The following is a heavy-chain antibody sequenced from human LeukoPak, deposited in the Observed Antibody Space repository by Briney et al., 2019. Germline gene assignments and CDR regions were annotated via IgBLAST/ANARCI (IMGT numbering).Heavy chain of an antibody. D-gene: IGHD3-22*01. J-gene: IGHJ4*02. CDR1: GFTFSSYS. V-gene: IGHV3-21*01. CDR3: ARDPRRRKGYYDSSGYYSSPFDY. Sequence: GGSLRLSCAASGFTFSSYSMNWVRQAPGKGLEWVSSISSSSSYIYYADSVKGRFTISRDNAKNSLYLQMNSLTAADTAVYYCARDPRRRKGYYDSSGYYSSPFDYWGQGTLVTVSS. CDR2: ISSSSSYI.